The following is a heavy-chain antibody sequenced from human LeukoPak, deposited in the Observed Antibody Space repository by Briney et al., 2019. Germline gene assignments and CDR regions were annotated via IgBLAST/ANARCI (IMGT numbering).Heavy chain of an antibody. V-gene: IGHV4-59*12. D-gene: IGHD6-13*01. CDR3: ATSIAAADAFDI. Sequence: SETLSLTCTVSGGSISSYYWSWIRQPPGKGLEWIGHVYYSGNTNYNPSLKSRVTISVDSSQNQISLKLSSVTAADTAVYYCATSIAAADAFDIWGQGTMVTVSS. CDR1: GGSISSYY. J-gene: IGHJ3*02. CDR2: VYYSGNT.